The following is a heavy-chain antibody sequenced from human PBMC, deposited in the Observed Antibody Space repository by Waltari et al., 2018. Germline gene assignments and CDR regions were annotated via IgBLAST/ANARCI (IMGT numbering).Heavy chain of an antibody. CDR2: TRNKAHSYTT. CDR1: GFTFSDHY. Sequence: EVQLVESGGGLVQPGGSLRLSCAASGFTFSDHYMDWARKAPGKGLEWVGRTRNKAHSYTTEYAASVKGRFTISRDDSKNSLYLQMNSLKTEDTAVYYCATSLSYGSGSYTDLDYWGQGTLVTVSS. D-gene: IGHD3-10*01. CDR3: ATSLSYGSGSYTDLDY. V-gene: IGHV3-72*01. J-gene: IGHJ4*02.